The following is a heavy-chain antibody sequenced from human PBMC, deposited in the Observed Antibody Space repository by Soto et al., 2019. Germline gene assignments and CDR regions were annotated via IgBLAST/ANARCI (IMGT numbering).Heavy chain of an antibody. D-gene: IGHD4-17*01. CDR2: IYLGGSET. V-gene: IGHV5-51*01. Sequence: GESLKISCQASGYSSCNFWIGWVRQMPGKGLEWVGFIYLGGSETRYVPSFQDQVTMSAARSINTAYLEWKSLRASDTALFYCARDLDYGGNSETFDIWGQGSMVTVSS. CDR3: ARDLDYGGNSETFDI. J-gene: IGHJ3*02. CDR1: GYSSCNFW.